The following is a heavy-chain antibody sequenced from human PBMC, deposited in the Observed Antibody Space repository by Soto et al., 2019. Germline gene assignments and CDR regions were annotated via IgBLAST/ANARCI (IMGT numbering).Heavy chain of an antibody. J-gene: IGHJ4*02. Sequence: QVQLVQSGAEVKKAGSSVKVSCKASGVTFSSYPISWVRQAPGQGLEWMGGIIPITGTIQYAQKFQGRLTVTADESTTTAYMELVSLESAATAVYYCARLWDSSHGFNFDYWGQGTLFTVSS. CDR1: GVTFSSYP. CDR2: IIPITGTI. CDR3: ARLWDSSHGFNFDY. V-gene: IGHV1-69*01. D-gene: IGHD6-6*01.